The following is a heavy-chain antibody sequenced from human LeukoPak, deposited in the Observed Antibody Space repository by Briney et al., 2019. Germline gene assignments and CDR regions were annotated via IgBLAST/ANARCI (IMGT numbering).Heavy chain of an antibody. D-gene: IGHD6-19*01. CDR3: ARGRPGSGWSFDY. CDR2: INPSGGTT. V-gene: IGHV1-46*01. CDR1: GYTFTTYY. Sequence: ASVKVTCKTSGYTFTTYYMHWVRQPPGQGLEWMGIINPSGGTTNYAQKFQGRVTMTRDTSTTTLYMELSSLRSEDTAVYYCARGRPGSGWSFDYRGQGTLVTVSS. J-gene: IGHJ4*02.